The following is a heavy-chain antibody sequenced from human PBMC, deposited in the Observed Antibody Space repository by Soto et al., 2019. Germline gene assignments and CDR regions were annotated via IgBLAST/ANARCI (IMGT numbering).Heavy chain of an antibody. CDR1: GGSISSGDYY. CDR2: IYYSGST. J-gene: IGHJ5*02. CDR3: ARGAKAPGGWLGELTGWFDP. V-gene: IGHV4-30-4*01. D-gene: IGHD3-10*01. Sequence: SETLSLTCTVSGGSISSGDYYWSWIRQPPGKGLEWIGYIYYSGSTYYNPSLKSRVTISVDTSKNQFSLKLSSVTAADTAVYYCARGAKAPGGWLGELTGWFDPWGQGTLVTVSS.